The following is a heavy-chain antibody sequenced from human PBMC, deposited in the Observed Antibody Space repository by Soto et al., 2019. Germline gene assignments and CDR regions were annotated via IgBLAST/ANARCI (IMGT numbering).Heavy chain of an antibody. CDR2: VYHTGSI. CDR1: GGSISTSNW. V-gene: IGHV4-4*02. CDR3: AREVATSGYDY. J-gene: IGHJ4*02. Sequence: QVQLQESGPGLVKSSGTLSLTCVVSGGSISTSNWWSWVRQPPGKGLEWIGEVYHTGSINYSPSLTSRLTISIDKSKNQFFLKLRSVTAADTAVYYCAREVATSGYDYWGQGTLVTVSS. D-gene: IGHD5-12*01.